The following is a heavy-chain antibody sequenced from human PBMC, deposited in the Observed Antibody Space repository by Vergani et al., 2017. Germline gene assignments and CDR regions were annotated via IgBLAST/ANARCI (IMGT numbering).Heavy chain of an antibody. CDR2: IYYSGST. CDR3: ASRGSSIAAPGHWFDP. Sequence: VQLVGSGGGLVQPGRSLRLYCAASGFTFDDYAMHWVRQAPGKGLEWIGYIYYSGSTYYNPSLKSRVTISVDTSKNQFSLKLSSVTAADTAVYYCASRGSSIAAPGHWFDPWGQGTLVTVSS. V-gene: IGHV4-30-4*07. D-gene: IGHD6-6*01. J-gene: IGHJ5*02. CDR1: GFTFDDYA.